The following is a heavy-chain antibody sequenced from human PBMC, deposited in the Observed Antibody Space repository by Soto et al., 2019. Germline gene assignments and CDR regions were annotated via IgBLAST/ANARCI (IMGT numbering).Heavy chain of an antibody. D-gene: IGHD3-3*01. V-gene: IGHV3-74*01. CDR1: GFTFSGYL. J-gene: IGHJ5*02. CDR2: INGDGSST. Sequence: GGSLRLSCADSGFTFSGYLMHWVRQAPGKGLVWVSHINGDGSSTSYADSVKGRFTISRDNAKNTLYLQLNSLRAEDTAVYFCARDGDYNWFDPWGQGTLVTVSS. CDR3: ARDGDYNWFDP.